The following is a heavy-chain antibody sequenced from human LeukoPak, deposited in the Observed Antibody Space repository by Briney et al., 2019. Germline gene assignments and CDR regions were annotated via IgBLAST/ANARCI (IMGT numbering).Heavy chain of an antibody. D-gene: IGHD3-22*01. J-gene: IGHJ4*02. V-gene: IGHV4-34*01. CDR2: INHSGST. CDR1: GGSFSGYY. Sequence: SETLSLTCAVYGGSFSGYYWSWVRQPPGKGLEWIGEINHSGSTNYNPSLKSQVTISVDTSKNQFSLKLSSVTAADTAVYYCAGTVVVLTQYYFDYWGQGTLVTVSS. CDR3: AGTVVVLTQYYFDY.